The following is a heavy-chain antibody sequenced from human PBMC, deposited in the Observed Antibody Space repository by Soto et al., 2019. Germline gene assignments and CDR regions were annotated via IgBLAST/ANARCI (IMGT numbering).Heavy chain of an antibody. CDR2: IIPILGIA. CDR3: ARDSTADCSSTSCYIDY. D-gene: IGHD2-2*01. CDR1: GGTFSSYT. Sequence: QVQLVQSGAEVKKPGSSVKVSCKASGGTFSSYTISWVRQAPGQGLEWMGRIIPILGIANYAQKFQGGVTITADKSTSTAYMELSSLRSEDTAVYYCARDSTADCSSTSCYIDYWGQGTLVTVSS. V-gene: IGHV1-69*08. J-gene: IGHJ4*02.